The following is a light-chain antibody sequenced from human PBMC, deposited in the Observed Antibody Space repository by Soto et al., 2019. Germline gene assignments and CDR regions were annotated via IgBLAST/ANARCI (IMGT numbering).Light chain of an antibody. J-gene: IGLJ3*02. CDR1: SSNVASVYD. CDR2: GNT. Sequence: QSVLTQPPSVSGAPGQRVAISCTVSSSNVASVYDVHWFQKLPGRAPKLLIHGNTIRPSGVPDRVSGSKSGTSASLAITGLQAEDEADYYCQSFDNSLSAWVFGGGTKVTVL. V-gene: IGLV1-40*01. CDR3: QSFDNSLSAWV.